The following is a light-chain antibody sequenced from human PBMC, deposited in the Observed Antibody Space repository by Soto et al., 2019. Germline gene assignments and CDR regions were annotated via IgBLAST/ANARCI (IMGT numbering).Light chain of an antibody. CDR2: NNN. V-gene: IGLV1-40*01. Sequence: QSVLTQPPSVSGAPGQRVTISCTGSSSNIGGGYDVHWYQQVPGTAPKLLIYNNNNRPSGVPDRFSGSKSGTSASLAITGLQAEDEADYYCQPYDSGLSGYVFGTGTKVTVL. CDR1: SSNIGGGYD. J-gene: IGLJ1*01. CDR3: QPYDSGLSGYV.